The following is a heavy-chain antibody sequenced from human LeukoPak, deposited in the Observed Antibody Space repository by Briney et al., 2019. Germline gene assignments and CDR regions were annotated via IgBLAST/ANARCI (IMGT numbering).Heavy chain of an antibody. J-gene: IGHJ6*03. CDR2: IRFDGGDD. V-gene: IGHV3-30*02. CDR3: AKEGTAQTYYHYCYMDV. CDR1: GFTFSTYG. D-gene: IGHD3-10*01. Sequence: PGGSLRLSCAASGFTFSTYGMHWVRQASGRGLEWVAFIRFDGGDDNYAESVKGRITISRDNSKNTVYLQMNSLRVEDTAVYYCAKEGTAQTYYHYCYMDVWGKGTTVSVSS.